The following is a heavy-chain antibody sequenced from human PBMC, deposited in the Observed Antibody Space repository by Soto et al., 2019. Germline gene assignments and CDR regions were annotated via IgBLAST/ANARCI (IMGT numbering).Heavy chain of an antibody. D-gene: IGHD3-22*01. V-gene: IGHV3-49*03. CDR3: VRATYFSDSSGYTRCLDY. J-gene: IGHJ4*02. CDR2: SRSKAYVGAT. CDR1: GFTFGDYD. Sequence: GGSLRLSCTTSGFTFGDYDMSWIRQAPGKGLEWVGVSRSKAYVGATEFAASVKGRFTISRDESKNSAYLQMNSLKTEDTAVYYCVRATYFSDSSGYTRCLDYWGQGTLVTVSS.